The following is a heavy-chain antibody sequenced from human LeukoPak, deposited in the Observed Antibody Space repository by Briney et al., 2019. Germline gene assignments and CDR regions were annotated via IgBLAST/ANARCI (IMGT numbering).Heavy chain of an antibody. D-gene: IGHD2-21*01. CDR1: GFTFSRYS. Sequence: GGSLRLSCAASGFTFSRYSMSWVRQAPGKGLEWVSAISPDSNYIYYADSVEGRFTISRDNAKDSLYLQMNSLRVEDTAVYYCANHFACGNPCPPFDYWGQGTLVTVSS. J-gene: IGHJ4*02. V-gene: IGHV3-21*01. CDR3: ANHFACGNPCPPFDY. CDR2: ISPDSNYI.